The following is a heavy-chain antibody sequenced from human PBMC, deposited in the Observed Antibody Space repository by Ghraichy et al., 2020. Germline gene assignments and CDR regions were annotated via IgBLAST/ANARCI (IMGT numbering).Heavy chain of an antibody. CDR1: GGSFSGYY. CDR3: ARGGITMVRGVIPQPFDAFDI. D-gene: IGHD3-10*01. CDR2: INHSGST. J-gene: IGHJ3*02. Sequence: SETLSLTCAVYGGSFSGYYWSWIRQPPGKGLEWIGEINHSGSTNYNPSLKSRVTISVDTSKNQFSLKLSSVTAADTAVYYCARGGITMVRGVIPQPFDAFDIWGQGTMVTVSS. V-gene: IGHV4-34*01.